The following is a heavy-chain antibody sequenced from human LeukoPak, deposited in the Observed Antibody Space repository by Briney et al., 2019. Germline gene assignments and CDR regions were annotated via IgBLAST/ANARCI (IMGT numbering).Heavy chain of an antibody. CDR2: INPSGST. CDR1: GGSITGYY. CDR3: ARGRQEISMILVVMTGVSYYLDV. D-gene: IGHD3-22*01. Sequence: PSETLSLTCAVYGGSITGYYWSWIRQSPGKGLEWIGEINPSGSTYYNPSLKSRLTISRDTSKNQFSLRLSSVTAADTAVYYCARGRQEISMILVVMTGVSYYLDVWGKGTTVTVS. V-gene: IGHV4-34*01. J-gene: IGHJ6*03.